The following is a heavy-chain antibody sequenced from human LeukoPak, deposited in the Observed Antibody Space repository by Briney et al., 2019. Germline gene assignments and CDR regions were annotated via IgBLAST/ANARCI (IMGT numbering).Heavy chain of an antibody. D-gene: IGHD3-3*01. CDR1: GGSVSSGSYY. CDR2: IYTSGST. Sequence: SQTLSLTCTVSGGSVSSGSYYWSWIRQPAGKGLEWIGRIYTSGSTNYNPSLKSRVTISVDTSKNQFSLKLSSVTAADTAVYYCARAGYYDFFFYYMDVWGKGTTVTVSS. V-gene: IGHV4-61*02. J-gene: IGHJ6*03. CDR3: ARAGYYDFFFYYMDV.